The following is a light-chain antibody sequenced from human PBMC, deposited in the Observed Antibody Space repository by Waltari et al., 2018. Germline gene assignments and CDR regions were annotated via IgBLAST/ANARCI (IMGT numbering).Light chain of an antibody. V-gene: IGKV4-1*01. CDR1: QSVLYSSNNKNY. J-gene: IGKJ4*01. CDR3: QQNYTTPLT. Sequence: DIVMSQYPDSLAVSLGERATINCQSSQSVLYSSNNKNYLAWYQQKPGQPPKLLIYWASTRESGVPDRFSGSGLGTDFTLTVSSLQAEDVAVYYCQQNYTTPLTFGGGTRVEIK. CDR2: WAS.